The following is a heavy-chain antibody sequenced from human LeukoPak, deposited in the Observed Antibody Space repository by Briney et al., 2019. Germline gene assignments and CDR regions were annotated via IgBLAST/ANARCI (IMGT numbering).Heavy chain of an antibody. J-gene: IGHJ4*02. D-gene: IGHD2-2*01. CDR2: ISEDGSVK. V-gene: IGHV3-7*01. CDR1: GFSFTTYW. CDR3: VGEAPGY. Sequence: GGSLRLSCAASGFSFTTYWMTWIRQAPERGLEWVAHISEDGSVKYYIDSVKGRFTISRDNAKNSVYLQMNDLRVEDTAVYYCVGEAPGYWGQGALVTVSS.